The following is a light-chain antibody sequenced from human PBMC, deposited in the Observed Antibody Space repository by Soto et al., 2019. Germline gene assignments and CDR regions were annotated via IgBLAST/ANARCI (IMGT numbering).Light chain of an antibody. CDR3: SSYAGSNNFEV. CDR1: SSDVGAYNY. CDR2: EVT. Sequence: QSALTQPPSASGSPGQSVTISCTGTSSDVGAYNYVSWYQQHPGKAPKLIIYEVTKRPSGVPDRFSASKSGNTASLTVSGLQAEDEADYYCSSYAGSNNFEVFGGGTQVTVL. V-gene: IGLV2-8*01. J-gene: IGLJ2*01.